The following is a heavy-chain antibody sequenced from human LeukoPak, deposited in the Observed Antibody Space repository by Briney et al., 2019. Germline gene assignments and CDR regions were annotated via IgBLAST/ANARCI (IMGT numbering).Heavy chain of an antibody. CDR1: GFTFSSYS. V-gene: IGHV3-21*01. CDR3: AREEGIVGASPFDP. CDR2: ISSSSSYI. D-gene: IGHD1-26*01. Sequence: GGSLRLSCAASGFTFSSYSMNWVRQAPGKGLEWVSSISSSSSYIYYADSVKGRFTISRDNAKNSLYLQMNSLRAEDTAVYYCAREEGIVGASPFDPWGQGTLVIVSS. J-gene: IGHJ5*02.